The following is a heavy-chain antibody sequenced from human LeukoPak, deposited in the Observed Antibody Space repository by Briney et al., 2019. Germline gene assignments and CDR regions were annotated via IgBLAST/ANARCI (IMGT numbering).Heavy chain of an antibody. CDR1: GYTFTSYG. CDR2: ISAYSGNT. D-gene: IGHD3-22*01. V-gene: IGHV1-18*01. J-gene: IGHJ4*02. Sequence: GASVKVSCKASGYTFTSYGISWVRQAPGQGLEWMGWISAYSGNTNYAQKLQGRITMTIDTSTSTAYMELRSLRSDDTAVYYCARVYYDSRGDLFDYWGQGTLVTVSS. CDR3: ARVYYDSRGDLFDY.